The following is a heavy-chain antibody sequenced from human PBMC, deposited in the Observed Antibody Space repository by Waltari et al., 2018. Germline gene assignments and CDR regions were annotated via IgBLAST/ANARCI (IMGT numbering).Heavy chain of an antibody. Sequence: QVQLVESGGGVVQPGRSLRLSCAASGFTFSSYGMPWVRQAPGKGLEGVAVIWYDGSNKYYADSVKGRFTISRDNSKNTLYLQMNSLRAEDTAVYYCARDLNYCSGGSCRAKVSSLDYWGQGTLVTVSS. D-gene: IGHD2-15*01. J-gene: IGHJ4*02. V-gene: IGHV3-33*01. CDR3: ARDLNYCSGGSCRAKVSSLDY. CDR1: GFTFSSYG. CDR2: IWYDGSNK.